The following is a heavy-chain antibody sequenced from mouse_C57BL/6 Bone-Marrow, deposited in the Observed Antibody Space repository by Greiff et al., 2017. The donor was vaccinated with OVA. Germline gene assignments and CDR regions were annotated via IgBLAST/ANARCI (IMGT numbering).Heavy chain of an antibody. CDR3: ARWGFDDYDVWFAY. CDR1: GYTFTSYW. J-gene: IGHJ3*01. V-gene: IGHV1-55*01. Sequence: VQLQQPGAELVKPGASVKMSCKASGYTFTSYWITWVKQRPGQGLEWIGDIYPGSGSTNYNEKFKSKGTLTVDTSSSTAYMQLSSLTSEDSAVYDCARWGFDDYDVWFAYWGQGTLVTVSA. CDR2: IYPGSGST. D-gene: IGHD2-4*01.